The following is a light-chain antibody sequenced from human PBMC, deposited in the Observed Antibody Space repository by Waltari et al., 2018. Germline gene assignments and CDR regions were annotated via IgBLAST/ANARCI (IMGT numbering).Light chain of an antibody. J-gene: IGKJ1*01. V-gene: IGKV3-15*01. CDR2: GAS. CDR3: QQYNNWPRT. CDR1: QSVSSN. Sequence: EIVMTQSPATLSVSPGERATLSCRASQSVSSNLAWYQQKPGQAPRLLIYGASTRATGIPASFSGSGSGTEFTLTISSLQSEDFAVYYCQQYNNWPRTFGQGTTVEIK.